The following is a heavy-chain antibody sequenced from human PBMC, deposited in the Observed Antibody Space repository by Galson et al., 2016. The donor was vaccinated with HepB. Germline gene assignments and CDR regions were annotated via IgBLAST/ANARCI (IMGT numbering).Heavy chain of an antibody. J-gene: IGHJ4*02. D-gene: IGHD5-24*01. Sequence: SLRLSCAASGFTFSSYAMRWVRQAPGKGLEWVSVISAASNTYYTDSVKGRFTISRDNSKTTLYLEMNSLRPEDTAVYYCASVENFDYWGQGTLVTVSS. CDR2: ISAASNT. V-gene: IGHV3-23*01. CDR1: GFTFSSYA. CDR3: ASVENFDY.